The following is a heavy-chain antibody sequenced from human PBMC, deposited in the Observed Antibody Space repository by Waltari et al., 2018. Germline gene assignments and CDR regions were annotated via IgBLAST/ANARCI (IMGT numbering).Heavy chain of an antibody. CDR2: INHNGAT. J-gene: IGHJ6*02. V-gene: IGHV4-34*01. Sequence: QAQLKQWGAGLLKPSETLSLPCAVFGDYFTDSYWSWIRQSPGKGREGIGEINHNGATNYNPSLKSRVTISVDTSKKQFSLRVKSVTVADTSVYYCARGYGVEGDKRRYFYYGMDVWGQGTTVTVSS. CDR3: ARGYGVEGDKRRYFYYGMDV. CDR1: GDYFTDSY. D-gene: IGHD2-21*01.